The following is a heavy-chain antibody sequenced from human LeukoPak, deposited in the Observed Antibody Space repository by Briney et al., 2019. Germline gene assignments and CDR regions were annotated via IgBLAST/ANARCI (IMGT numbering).Heavy chain of an antibody. CDR3: ARAYSSSSNWFDP. CDR2: IHSGGST. V-gene: IGHV3-53*01. J-gene: IGHJ5*02. Sequence: GGSLRLSCAAYGFTVSSNYMSWVRQAPGKGLEWVSVIHSGGSTYYADSVKGRFTISRDNSKNTLYLQMNSLRAEDTAVYYCARAYSSSSNWFDPWGQGTLVTVSS. D-gene: IGHD6-6*01. CDR1: GFTVSSNY.